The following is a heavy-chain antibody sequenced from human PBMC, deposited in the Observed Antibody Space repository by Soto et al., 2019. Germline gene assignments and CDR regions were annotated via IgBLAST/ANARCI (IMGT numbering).Heavy chain of an antibody. J-gene: IGHJ6*02. V-gene: IGHV1-69*13. Sequence: GASVKVSCKASGGTFSSYAISWVRQAPGQGLEWMGGIIPIFGTANYAQKFQGRVTITADESTSTAYMELSSLRSEDTAVYYCASCFGAAAGTSDCYYGMDVWGQGTTVTVSS. D-gene: IGHD6-13*01. CDR3: ASCFGAAAGTSDCYYGMDV. CDR2: IIPIFGTA. CDR1: GGTFSSYA.